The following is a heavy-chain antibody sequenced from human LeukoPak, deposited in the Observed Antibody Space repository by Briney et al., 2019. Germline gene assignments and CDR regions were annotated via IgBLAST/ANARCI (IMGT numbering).Heavy chain of an antibody. CDR3: AKDIGFRHIVVVTAILDY. D-gene: IGHD2-21*02. CDR1: GFTFDDYA. J-gene: IGHJ4*02. Sequence: GRSLRLSCAASGFTFDDYAMHWVRHAPGKGLEWVSGISWNSGSIGYADSVKGRFTISRDNAKNSLYLQMNSLRAEDTALYYCAKDIGFRHIVVVTAILDYWGQGTLVTVSS. CDR2: ISWNSGSI. V-gene: IGHV3-9*01.